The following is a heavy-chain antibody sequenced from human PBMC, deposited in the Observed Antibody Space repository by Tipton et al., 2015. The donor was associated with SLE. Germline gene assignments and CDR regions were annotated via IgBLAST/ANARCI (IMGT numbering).Heavy chain of an antibody. Sequence: TLSLTCTVSGGSISTYYWNWIRQPPGKGLEWVGNIYYNGGTNYNPSLKSRVTFSLDTSKNQFSLKLTSVTAADTAVYYCARDRYCGGGSCFDWFFDLWGRGTLVTVSS. J-gene: IGHJ2*01. CDR1: GGSISTYY. D-gene: IGHD2-15*01. CDR2: IYYNGGT. V-gene: IGHV4-59*01. CDR3: ARDRYCGGGSCFDWFFDL.